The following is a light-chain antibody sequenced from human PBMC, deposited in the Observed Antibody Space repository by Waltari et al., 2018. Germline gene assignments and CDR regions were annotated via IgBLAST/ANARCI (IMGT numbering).Light chain of an antibody. CDR2: DVS. V-gene: IGKV1-33*01. CDR3: QQYDKRPLT. Sequence: DIQMTQSPSPLSASLGDRGTISCQPTPDIDNNLNWQPQKPGKAPNLLVYDVSNLETGVPSRFSGSGSGTDFSLTITNQQPEDSATYYCQQYDKRPLTVGGGTKV. CDR1: PDIDNN. J-gene: IGKJ4*01.